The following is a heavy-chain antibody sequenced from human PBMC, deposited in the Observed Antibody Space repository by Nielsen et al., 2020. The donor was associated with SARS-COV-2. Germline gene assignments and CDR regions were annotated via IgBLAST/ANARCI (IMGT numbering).Heavy chain of an antibody. CDR3: ARGANHSDY. Sequence: WIRQPPGKGLEWLSFISRSSGDTKYADSVEDRFIISRDNAENSLFLQMNSLGAEDTAVYYCARGANHSDYWGQGTLVTVSS. CDR2: ISRSSGDT. V-gene: IGHV3-11*05. J-gene: IGHJ4*02.